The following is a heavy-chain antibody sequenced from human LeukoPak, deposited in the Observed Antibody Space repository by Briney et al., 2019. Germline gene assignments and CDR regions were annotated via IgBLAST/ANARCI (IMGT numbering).Heavy chain of an antibody. CDR1: GFTFSSYA. V-gene: IGHV3-23*01. D-gene: IGHD3-3*01. Sequence: PGGSLRLSCAASGFTFSSYAMSWVRQAPGKGLEWVSAISGSGGSTYYADSVKGRFTISRDNSKNTLYLQMNGLRAEDTAVYYCAKDRSYYDFWSALWGIDYWGQGTLVTVSS. CDR3: AKDRSYYDFWSALWGIDY. J-gene: IGHJ4*02. CDR2: ISGSGGST.